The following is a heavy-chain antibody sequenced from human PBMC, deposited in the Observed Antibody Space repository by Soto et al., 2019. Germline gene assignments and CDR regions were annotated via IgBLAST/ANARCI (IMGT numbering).Heavy chain of an antibody. Sequence: PGGSLRLSCAASGFTFSSYWMSWVRQAPGKGLEWVANIKQDGSEKYYVDSVKGRFTISRDNAKNSLYLQMNSLRAEDTAVYYCARGVAGIPYYYYFMAVWGKGTTVTVSS. CDR2: IKQDGSEK. J-gene: IGHJ6*03. D-gene: IGHD6-19*01. V-gene: IGHV3-7*01. CDR1: GFTFSSYW. CDR3: ARGVAGIPYYYYFMAV.